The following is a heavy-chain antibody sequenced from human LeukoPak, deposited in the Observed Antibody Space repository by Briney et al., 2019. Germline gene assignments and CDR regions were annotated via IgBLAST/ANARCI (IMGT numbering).Heavy chain of an antibody. J-gene: IGHJ4*02. CDR3: ARGRFTMVRGVISPIDY. CDR2: INPNSGGT. Sequence: ALVKVSCKASGYTFTGYYMHWVRQAPGQGLEWMGWINPNSGGTNYAQKFQGRVTMTRDTSISTAYMELSRLRSDDTAVYYCARGRFTMVRGVISPIDYWGQGTLVTVSS. D-gene: IGHD3-10*01. V-gene: IGHV1-2*02. CDR1: GYTFTGYY.